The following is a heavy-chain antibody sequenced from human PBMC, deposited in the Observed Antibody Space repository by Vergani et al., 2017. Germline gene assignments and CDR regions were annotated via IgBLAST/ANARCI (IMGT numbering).Heavy chain of an antibody. CDR3: ARELYQLSFDI. J-gene: IGHJ3*02. D-gene: IGHD2-2*01. CDR1: GFTFSSYA. CDR2: ISSSGSTI. Sequence: VQLVESGGGVVQPGRSLRLSCAASGFTFSSYAMHWVRQAPGKGLEWVSYISSSGSTIYYADSVKGRFTISRDNAKNSLYLQMNSLRAEDTAVYYCARELYQLSFDIWGQGTMVTVSS. V-gene: IGHV3-48*04.